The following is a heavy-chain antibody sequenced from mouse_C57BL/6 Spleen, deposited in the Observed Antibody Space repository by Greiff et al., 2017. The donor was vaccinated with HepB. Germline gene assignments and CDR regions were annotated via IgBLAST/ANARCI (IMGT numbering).Heavy chain of an antibody. CDR1: GYTFTSYG. Sequence: VHLVESGAELARPGASVKLSCKASGYTFTSYGISWVKQRTGQGLEWIGEIYPRSGNTYYNEKFKGKATLTADKSSSTAYMELRSLTSEDSAVYFSARDYDYDYDGGFAYWGQGTLVTVS. D-gene: IGHD2-4*01. J-gene: IGHJ3*01. CDR3: ARDYDYDYDGGFAY. V-gene: IGHV1-81*01. CDR2: IYPRSGNT.